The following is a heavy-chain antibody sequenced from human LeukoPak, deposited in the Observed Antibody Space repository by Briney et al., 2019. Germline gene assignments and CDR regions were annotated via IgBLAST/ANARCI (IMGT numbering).Heavy chain of an antibody. J-gene: IGHJ4*02. CDR3: ARGGATRPDF. Sequence: GGSLSLSCAASGFTFSSYGMNWVRQTPGKGLEWVSYISSFSSTISYADSVKGRFTISRDNAKNSLYLQMNSLRAEDTAVYYCARGGATRPDFWGQGTLVTVSS. CDR1: GFTFSSYG. CDR2: ISSFSSTI. V-gene: IGHV3-48*01. D-gene: IGHD6-6*01.